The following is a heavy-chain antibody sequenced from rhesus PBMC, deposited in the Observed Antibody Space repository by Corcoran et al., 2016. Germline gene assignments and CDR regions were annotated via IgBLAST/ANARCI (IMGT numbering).Heavy chain of an antibody. CDR1: GGSVSDSW. CDR2: IRRGGPT. Sequence: QVQLQQWGEGLVTPSETLSRTCAVDGGSVSDSWWGWVSQSPGRGVDWVGRIRRGGPTTSYPALKSRVPISIDTSKNQFSLKLRSVTAADTAVYYCARVSIAAALFDYWGQGVLVTVSS. V-gene: IGHV4-160*01. CDR3: ARVSIAAALFDY. J-gene: IGHJ4*01. D-gene: IGHD6-31*01.